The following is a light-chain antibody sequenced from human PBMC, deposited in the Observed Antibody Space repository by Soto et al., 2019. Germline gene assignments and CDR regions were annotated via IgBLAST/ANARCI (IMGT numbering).Light chain of an antibody. V-gene: IGLV2-11*01. J-gene: IGLJ2*01. Sequence: QSVLTQPRSVSGSPGQSVTISCTGTSHDVGGYKYVSWYQQHPGRAPKVVIYDVSKRPSGVSDRFSGSKSDNTASLTISGLQTEDEADYYCCSYAGGYTLVFGGGTKVTVL. CDR1: SHDVGGYKY. CDR2: DVS. CDR3: CSYAGGYTLV.